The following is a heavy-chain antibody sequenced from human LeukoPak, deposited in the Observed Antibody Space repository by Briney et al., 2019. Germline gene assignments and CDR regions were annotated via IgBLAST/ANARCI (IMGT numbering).Heavy chain of an antibody. Sequence: GGSLRLSCAASGFTFSSCAMSWVRQAPGKGLEWVSSIRGGGVNIQYAVSVKGRFTISRDNSNNTLHLQMNSLRVEDTAAYYCAKEFFGSGNYFNGVFDSWGQGALVTVSS. J-gene: IGHJ4*02. D-gene: IGHD3-10*01. CDR1: GFTFSSCA. CDR3: AKEFFGSGNYFNGVFDS. CDR2: IRGGGVNI. V-gene: IGHV3-23*01.